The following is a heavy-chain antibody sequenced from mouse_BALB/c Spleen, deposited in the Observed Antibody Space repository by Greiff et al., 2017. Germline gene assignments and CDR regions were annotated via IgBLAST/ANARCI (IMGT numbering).Heavy chain of an antibody. Sequence: EVKLVESGGGLVQPGGSMKLSCVASGFTFSNYWMNWVRQSPEKGLEWVAEIRLKSNNYATHYAESVKGRFTISRDDSKSSVYLQMNNLRAEDTGIYYCTRDYYGSRGNYWGQGTTLTVSS. D-gene: IGHD1-1*01. CDR3: TRDYYGSRGNY. CDR1: GFTFSNYW. J-gene: IGHJ2*01. V-gene: IGHV6-6*02. CDR2: IRLKSNNYAT.